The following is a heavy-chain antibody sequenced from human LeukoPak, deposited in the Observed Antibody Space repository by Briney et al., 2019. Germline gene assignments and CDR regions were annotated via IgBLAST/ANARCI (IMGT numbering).Heavy chain of an antibody. Sequence: GGSLRLSCAASGFTVSVNYMSWVRQAPGKGLEWVSAISGSGGSTYYADSVKGRFTISRGNSKNTLYLQMNSLRAEDTAVYYCAKAVTYSYGYYFDYWGQGTLVTVSS. CDR1: GFTVSVNY. CDR3: AKAVTYSYGYYFDY. D-gene: IGHD5-18*01. CDR2: ISGSGGST. J-gene: IGHJ4*02. V-gene: IGHV3-23*01.